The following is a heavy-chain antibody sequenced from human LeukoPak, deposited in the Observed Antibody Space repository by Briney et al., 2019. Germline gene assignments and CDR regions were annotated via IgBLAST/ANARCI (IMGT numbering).Heavy chain of an antibody. V-gene: IGHV3-7*03. CDR2: IKHDGSEK. J-gene: IGHJ4*02. CDR3: ARETDYGYSSGWYTYYFDY. CDR1: GFTFSSYW. Sequence: GGSLRLSCAASGFTFSSYWKSWVRQAPGKGLEWVANIKHDGSEKYYVDSVKGRFTISRDNAKNSLYLQMNSLSAEDTAVYYCARETDYGYSSGWYTYYFDYWGQGTLVTVSS. D-gene: IGHD6-19*01.